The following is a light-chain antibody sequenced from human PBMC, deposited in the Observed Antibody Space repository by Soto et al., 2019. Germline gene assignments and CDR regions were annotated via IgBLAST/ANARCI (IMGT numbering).Light chain of an antibody. Sequence: DIQVTQHPSSLSASVGDRVTITCRASQGIKNYLAWYQQKPGETPKLLIYAASTLESGIPPRFSGSGSGTDFTLTINNLQPEDVATYYCQQYDSLPLTFGQGTRLEIK. CDR3: QQYDSLPLT. V-gene: IGKV1-27*01. J-gene: IGKJ5*01. CDR2: AAS. CDR1: QGIKNY.